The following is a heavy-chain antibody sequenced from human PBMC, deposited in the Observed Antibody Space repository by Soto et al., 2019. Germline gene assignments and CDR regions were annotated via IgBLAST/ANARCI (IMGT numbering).Heavy chain of an antibody. D-gene: IGHD3-22*01. CDR1: GYTFSNGW. V-gene: IGHV3-15*01. J-gene: IGHJ3*02. Sequence: GGSLRLSCAASGYTFSNGWMSWVRQAPGKGLEWVGRIKSKIDGGTTDYAAPVQGRFTISRDDSKNTLYLQMNSLKTEDTAVYYCAKEGRYDSSGFDAFDIWGQGTMVTVSS. CDR3: AKEGRYDSSGFDAFDI. CDR2: IKSKIDGGTT.